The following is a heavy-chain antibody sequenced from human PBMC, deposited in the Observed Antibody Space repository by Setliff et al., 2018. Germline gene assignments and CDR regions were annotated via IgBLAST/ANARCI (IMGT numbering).Heavy chain of an antibody. CDR3: ARVSYYDYVWGWGAFDI. V-gene: IGHV1-69*05. Sequence: SVKVSCKASGGTFSTYAISWVRQAPGQGLEWMGGIISMFGTTNYAQKFQGRVTITTDESTSTAYMELSSLRSEDTAVYYCARVSYYDYVWGWGAFDIWGQGTMVTVSS. CDR1: GGTFSTYA. J-gene: IGHJ3*02. D-gene: IGHD3-16*01. CDR2: IISMFGTT.